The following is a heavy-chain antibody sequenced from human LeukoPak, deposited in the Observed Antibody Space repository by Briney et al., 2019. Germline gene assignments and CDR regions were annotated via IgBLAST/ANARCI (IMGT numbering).Heavy chain of an antibody. V-gene: IGHV3-53*05. Sequence: GGSLRPSCVASGFTVSSNYMTWVRQAPGKGLEWVSVIYSGGSTYYADSVKGRFTISRDNSKNTLYLQMNSLRAEDTALYYCAKDIAVAGPVYWGQGTLVTVSS. CDR2: IYSGGST. CDR1: GFTVSSNY. CDR3: AKDIAVAGPVY. J-gene: IGHJ4*02. D-gene: IGHD6-19*01.